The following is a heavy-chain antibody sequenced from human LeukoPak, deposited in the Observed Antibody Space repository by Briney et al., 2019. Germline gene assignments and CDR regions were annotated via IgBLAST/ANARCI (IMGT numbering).Heavy chain of an antibody. CDR1: GGSFSGYY. D-gene: IGHD2-2*03. V-gene: IGHV4-34*01. J-gene: IGHJ5*02. CDR3: ARVDIVVVPAALYNWFDP. CDR2: INHSGST. Sequence: PETLSLTCAVYGGSFSGYYWSWIRQPPGKGLEWIGEINHSGSTNYNPSLKSRVTISVDTSKNQFSLKLSSVTAADTAVYYCARVDIVVVPAALYNWFDPWGQGTLVTVSS.